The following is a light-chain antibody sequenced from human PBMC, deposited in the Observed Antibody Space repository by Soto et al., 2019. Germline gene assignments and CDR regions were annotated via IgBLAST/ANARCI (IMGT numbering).Light chain of an antibody. V-gene: IGKV3-15*01. CDR1: HSINRN. J-gene: IGKJ4*02. Sequence: EIVMTQSPGFLSVSPGERVTLSCRASHSINRNLAWYQQKPGQGPRLLIYSASTRAAGIPPRFSGRGSGTEFTLTISSLQSEDFAVEYWQQYDNWPLLFGGGTKVGSK. CDR2: SAS. CDR3: QQYDNWPLL.